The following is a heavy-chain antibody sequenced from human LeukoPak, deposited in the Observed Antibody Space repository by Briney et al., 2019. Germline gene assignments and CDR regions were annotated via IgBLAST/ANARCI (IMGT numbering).Heavy chain of an antibody. CDR3: ARRPWYSSGWYWLDP. J-gene: IGHJ5*02. Sequence: GESLKISCKGSGYSFTSYWIGWVRQMPGKGLEWMGIIYPGDSDTRYSPSFQGQVTISADKSITTAYPQWSSLQASDTAMYYCARRPWYSSGWYWLDPWGQGTLVTVSS. CDR2: IYPGDSDT. V-gene: IGHV5-51*01. CDR1: GYSFTSYW. D-gene: IGHD6-19*01.